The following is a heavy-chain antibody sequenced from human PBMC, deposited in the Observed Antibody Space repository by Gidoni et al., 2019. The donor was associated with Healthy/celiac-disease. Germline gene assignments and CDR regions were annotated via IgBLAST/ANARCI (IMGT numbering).Heavy chain of an antibody. D-gene: IGHD3-3*01. Sequence: QVQLVESGGGLVKPGGSLRLSCAASGFTCSDYYMSWIRQAPGKGLELVSYISSSSSYTNYADSVKGRFTISRDNAKNSLYLQMNSLRAEDTAVYYCALASFTYDFWSGLPDYGMDVWGQGTTVTVSS. CDR1: GFTCSDYY. J-gene: IGHJ6*02. V-gene: IGHV3-11*06. CDR3: ALASFTYDFWSGLPDYGMDV. CDR2: ISSSSSYT.